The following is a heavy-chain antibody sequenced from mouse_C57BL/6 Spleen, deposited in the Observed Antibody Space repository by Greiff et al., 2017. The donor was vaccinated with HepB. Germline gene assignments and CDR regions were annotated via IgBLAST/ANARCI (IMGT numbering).Heavy chain of an antibody. Sequence: QVHVKQSGAELVRPGASVTLSCTASGYTFTDYEMHWVKQTPGHGLEWIGAIDPDTGGTAYNQKFKGKAILTADKSSSTAYMELRSLTSEDSAVYYCTREGDYDYAWFAYWGQGTLVTVSA. V-gene: IGHV1-15*01. CDR3: TREGDYDYAWFAY. D-gene: IGHD2-4*01. CDR2: IDPDTGGT. CDR1: GYTFTDYE. J-gene: IGHJ3*01.